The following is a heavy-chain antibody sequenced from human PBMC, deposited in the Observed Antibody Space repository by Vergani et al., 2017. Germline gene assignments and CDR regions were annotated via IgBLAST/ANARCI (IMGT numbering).Heavy chain of an antibody. CDR3: ARGSTMVRGVRNNWFDP. D-gene: IGHD3-10*01. Sequence: QVQLVQSGAEVKKPGASVKVSCKASEYTFTDYYIHWVRQAPGQGLEWMGWINPNTGATNYPQKFQGRVTMTRDTSISTAYMELSRLRSDDTAVYYCARGSTMVRGVRNNWFDPWGQGTLVTVSS. CDR2: INPNTGAT. J-gene: IGHJ5*02. V-gene: IGHV1-2*02. CDR1: EYTFTDYY.